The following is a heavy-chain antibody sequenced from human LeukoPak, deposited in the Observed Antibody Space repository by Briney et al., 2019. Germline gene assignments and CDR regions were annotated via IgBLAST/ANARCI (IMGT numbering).Heavy chain of an antibody. CDR3: ARGGFCSGADCRGSFDY. D-gene: IGHD2-15*01. J-gene: IGHJ4*02. V-gene: IGHV3-74*01. CDR1: GFTFINYW. Sequence: GGSLRLSRAASGFTFINYWMHWVRQAPGEGLVWVSHINNDGSTTTYADSVKGRFTISRDNAKNTLYLHVNSLRAEDTAVYYCARGGFCSGADCRGSFDYWGQGSLVTVSS. CDR2: INNDGSTT.